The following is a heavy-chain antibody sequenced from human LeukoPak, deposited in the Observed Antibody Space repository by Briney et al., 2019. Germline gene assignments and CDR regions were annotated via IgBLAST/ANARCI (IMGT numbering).Heavy chain of an antibody. J-gene: IGHJ5*02. CDR3: ARMAVSGRDNWFDP. D-gene: IGHD6-19*01. CDR2: IMPMFGKT. V-gene: IGHV1-69*06. CDR1: GGTFSSYD. Sequence: SVKVSCKASGGTFSSYDISWVRQAPGQGLEWMGGIMPMFGKTNYAQKFQGRVTTTADKATSTAYMELSSLRSDDTAVYYCARMAVSGRDNWFDPWGPGSLVTVSS.